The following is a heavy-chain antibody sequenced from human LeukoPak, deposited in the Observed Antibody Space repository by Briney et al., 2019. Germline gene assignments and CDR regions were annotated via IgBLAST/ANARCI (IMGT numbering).Heavy chain of an antibody. D-gene: IGHD2-2*01. CDR3: ARGGATSPAPRFGP. CDR1: GDSISSYY. Sequence: SETLSLTCTVSGDSISSYYWSWIRQPPGKGLEGFGYIYYSGSTNYNPSLKSRVTISVETSKNQFSLKLSSVTAADTAVYYCARGGATSPAPRFGPWGQGTLVTVSS. CDR2: IYYSGST. J-gene: IGHJ5*02. V-gene: IGHV4-59*01.